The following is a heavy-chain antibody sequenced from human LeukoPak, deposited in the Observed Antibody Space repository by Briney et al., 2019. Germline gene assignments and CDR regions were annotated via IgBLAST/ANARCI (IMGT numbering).Heavy chain of an antibody. CDR3: ARVYGVNTYVFDY. CDR2: IYHSGST. CDR1: GYSISSGYY. V-gene: IGHV4-38-2*02. J-gene: IGHJ4*02. Sequence: PSETLSLTCTVSGYSISSGYYWGWIRQPPGKGLEWIGSIYHSGSTYYNPSLKSRVTISVDTSKNQFSLKLTSVTAADTAVYYCARVYGVNTYVFDYWGQGTLVTVSS. D-gene: IGHD5/OR15-5a*01.